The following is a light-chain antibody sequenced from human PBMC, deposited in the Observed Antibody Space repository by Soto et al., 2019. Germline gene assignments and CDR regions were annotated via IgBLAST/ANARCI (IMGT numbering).Light chain of an antibody. Sequence: QSALTQPPSASGSPGMSVTLSCSGTDNDVGRYDYVSWYQQHPGKAPKLLIYEVSKRPSGVPDRFSASKSGNTASLTVSGLQGEDEADYYCMSYVGGNSVAFSGGTKLTVL. CDR2: EVS. V-gene: IGLV2-8*01. CDR3: MSYVGGNSVA. CDR1: DNDVGRYDY. J-gene: IGLJ2*01.